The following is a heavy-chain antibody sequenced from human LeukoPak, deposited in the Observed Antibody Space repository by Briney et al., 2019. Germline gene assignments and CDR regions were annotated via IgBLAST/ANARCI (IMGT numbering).Heavy chain of an antibody. CDR1: GYRFTTYW. Sequence: RGESLKISCEASGYRFTTYWIGWVRQMPGKGLEWMGIIYPGDSDTKYSPPFQGQVTVSADKSINTAYLQWSSLKASDTAIYYCARRNYDGIGYYDAFDIWGQGTMVTVSS. D-gene: IGHD3-22*01. J-gene: IGHJ3*02. V-gene: IGHV5-51*01. CDR3: ARRNYDGIGYYDAFDI. CDR2: IYPGDSDT.